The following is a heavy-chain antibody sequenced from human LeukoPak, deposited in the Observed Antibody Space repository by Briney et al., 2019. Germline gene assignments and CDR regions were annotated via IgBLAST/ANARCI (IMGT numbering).Heavy chain of an antibody. Sequence: GGSLRLSCAASGFTFSSYGMHWVRQAPGKGLEWAAVIWYDGSNKYYGDSVKGRFTISRDNSKNMFFLQMNSLRVEDTAVYYCASDGSRGYGYLDYWGQGTLVTVSS. J-gene: IGHJ4*02. CDR2: IWYDGSNK. CDR1: GFTFSSYG. CDR3: ASDGSRGYGYLDY. D-gene: IGHD4-17*01. V-gene: IGHV3-33*01.